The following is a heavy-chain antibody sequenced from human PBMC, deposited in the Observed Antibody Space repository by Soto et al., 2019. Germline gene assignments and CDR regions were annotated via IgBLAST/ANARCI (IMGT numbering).Heavy chain of an antibody. CDR3: ARESAVLMVYVLDY. V-gene: IGHV1-18*01. Sequence: ASVKVSCKASGYTFTSYGISWVRQAPGQGLEWMGWISAYNGNTNYAQKLQGRVTMTTDTSTSTAYMELRSLRSDDTAVYYCARESAVLMVYVLDYWGQGTLVTVSS. J-gene: IGHJ4*02. D-gene: IGHD2-8*01. CDR1: GYTFTSYG. CDR2: ISAYNGNT.